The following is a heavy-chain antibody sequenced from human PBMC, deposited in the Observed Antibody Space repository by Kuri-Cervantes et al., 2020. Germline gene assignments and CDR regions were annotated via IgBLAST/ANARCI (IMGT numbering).Heavy chain of an antibody. CDR1: GFTFDDYA. CDR2: ISWNSGSI. Sequence: PLRLSCAASGFTFDDYAMHWVRQAPGKGLEWVSGISWNSGSIGYADSVKGRFTISRDNAKDSLYLQMNNLRAEDTAVYYCASSATARGGMDVWGQGTTVTVSS. D-gene: IGHD5-18*01. J-gene: IGHJ6*02. V-gene: IGHV3-9*01. CDR3: ASSATARGGMDV.